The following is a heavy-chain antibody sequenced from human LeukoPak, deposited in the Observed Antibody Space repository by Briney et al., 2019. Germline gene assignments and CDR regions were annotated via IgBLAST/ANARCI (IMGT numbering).Heavy chain of an antibody. CDR1: GYTFTDYF. CDR2: INPNNGGT. Sequence: AASVTVSCTASGYTFTDYFIHWVRQAPGQGLEWMGWINPNNGGTNYAQNFQGWVTMTRDTSISTAYLELNRLKSDDTAFYYCARSLVTTRSDAFDVWGQGTVVTVSS. CDR3: ARSLVTTRSDAFDV. D-gene: IGHD4-11*01. J-gene: IGHJ3*01. V-gene: IGHV1-2*04.